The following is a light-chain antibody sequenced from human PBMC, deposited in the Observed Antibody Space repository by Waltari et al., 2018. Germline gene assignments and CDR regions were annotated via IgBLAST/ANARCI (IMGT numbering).Light chain of an antibody. V-gene: IGKV3-20*01. CDR1: QSISRCS. CDR2: AAS. Sequence: CRASQSISRCSAWYRQKPGRAPRLLSYAASTRATGIPDRFSGSGSGTDVSLTISGLEPEDFAVYYCQHHLRLPATFGQGTKVEIK. CDR3: QHHLRLPAT. J-gene: IGKJ1*01.